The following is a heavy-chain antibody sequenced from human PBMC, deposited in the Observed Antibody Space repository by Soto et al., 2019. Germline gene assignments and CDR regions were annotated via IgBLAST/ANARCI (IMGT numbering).Heavy chain of an antibody. CDR2: IKSDGSSI. CDR1: GFTFSSYW. D-gene: IGHD2-2*01. V-gene: IGHV3-74*01. Sequence: QPGGSLRLSCAAAGFTFSSYWMHWFRQAPGKGLVWVSRIKSDGSSISYADSVRGRFTTSRDNAKNTLHLQMTSLRAEDTAMYYCARGHNYARTLDAFDIWGQGTMVTVSS. J-gene: IGHJ3*02. CDR3: ARGHNYARTLDAFDI.